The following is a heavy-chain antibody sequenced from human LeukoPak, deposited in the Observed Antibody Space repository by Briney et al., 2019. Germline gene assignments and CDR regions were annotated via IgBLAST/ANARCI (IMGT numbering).Heavy chain of an antibody. V-gene: IGHV4-61*02. CDR2: IYTSGST. J-gene: IGHJ5*02. Sequence: SETLSLTCTVSGGSISSGSYYWSWIRQPAGKGLEWIGRIYTSGSTNYNPSLKSRVTISVDTSKNQFSLKLSSVTAADTAVYYCARVHTYSSSWRENWFDPWGQGTLVTVSS. CDR3: ARVHTYSSSWRENWFDP. CDR1: GGSISSGSYY. D-gene: IGHD6-13*01.